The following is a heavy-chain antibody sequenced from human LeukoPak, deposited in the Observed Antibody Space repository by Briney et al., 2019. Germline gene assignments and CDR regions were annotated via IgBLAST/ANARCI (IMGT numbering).Heavy chain of an antibody. J-gene: IGHJ6*03. CDR3: AAAPYYYYYYYMDV. V-gene: IGHV3-7*03. CDR1: GFIFSNYW. CDR2: IKQDGSEK. Sequence: GGSLRLSCVASGFIFSNYWMSWVRQAPGKGLEWVANIKQDGSEKYYVDSVKGRFTISRDNSKNTLYLQMNSLRAEDTAVYYCAAAPYYYYYYYMDVWGKGTTVTVSS.